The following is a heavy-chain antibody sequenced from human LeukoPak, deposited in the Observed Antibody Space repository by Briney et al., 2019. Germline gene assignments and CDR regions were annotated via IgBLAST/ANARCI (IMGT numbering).Heavy chain of an antibody. Sequence: PGGSLRLSCAASGFTFSSYAMHWVRQAPGKGLEWVAVISYDGSNKYYADSVKGRFTISRDNSKNTLYLQMNSLRAEDTAVYYCASVWGSYRYHPLDYWGQGTLVTVSS. V-gene: IGHV3-30-3*01. J-gene: IGHJ4*02. CDR3: ASVWGSYRYHPLDY. CDR2: ISYDGSNK. D-gene: IGHD3-16*02. CDR1: GFTFSSYA.